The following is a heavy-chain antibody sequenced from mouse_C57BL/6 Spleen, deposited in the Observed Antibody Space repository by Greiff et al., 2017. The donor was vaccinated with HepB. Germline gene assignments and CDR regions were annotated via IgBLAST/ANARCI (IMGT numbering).Heavy chain of an antibody. Sequence: EVKVVESEGGLVQPGSSMKLSCTASGFTFSDYYMAWVRQVPEKGLEWVANINYDGSSTYYLDSLKSRFIISRDNAKNILYLQMSNLKSEDTATYYCARERDGYLDYWGQGTTLTVSS. J-gene: IGHJ2*01. CDR2: INYDGSST. D-gene: IGHD2-3*01. CDR1: GFTFSDYY. CDR3: ARERDGYLDY. V-gene: IGHV5-16*01.